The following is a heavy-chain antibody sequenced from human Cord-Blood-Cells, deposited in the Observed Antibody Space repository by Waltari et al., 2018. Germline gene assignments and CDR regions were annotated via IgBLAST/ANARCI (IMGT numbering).Heavy chain of an antibody. CDR1: GFTFSSYG. CDR2: IEYDGSNK. J-gene: IGHJ4*02. Sequence: QVQLVESGGGVVQPGRSLTLSCAASGFTFSSYGMPWVRQAPGKGLEWVAVIEYDGSNKYYADSVKGRFTISRDNSKNTLYLQMNSLRAEDTAVYYCARDRGIAVAGTDFDYWGQGTLVTVSS. D-gene: IGHD6-19*01. CDR3: ARDRGIAVAGTDFDY. V-gene: IGHV3-33*01.